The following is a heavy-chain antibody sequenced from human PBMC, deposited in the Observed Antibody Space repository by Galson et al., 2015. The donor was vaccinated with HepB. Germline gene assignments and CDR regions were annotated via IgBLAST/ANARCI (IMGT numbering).Heavy chain of an antibody. Sequence: SLRLSCAASGFTFSPYGMTWVRQAPGKGLEWVSTIGCGDQKFYSDSLKGRFTISRDNAKNSVYLQMTGLSAEDTAVYYCARDCSRWSLDYWGQGTLVTVSS. CDR1: GFTFSPYG. CDR2: IGCGDQK. V-gene: IGHV3-21*01. J-gene: IGHJ4*02. D-gene: IGHD3-10*02. CDR3: ARDCSRWSLDY.